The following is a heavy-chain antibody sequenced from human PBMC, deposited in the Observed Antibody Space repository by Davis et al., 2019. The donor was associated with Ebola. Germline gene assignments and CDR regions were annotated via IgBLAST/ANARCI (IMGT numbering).Heavy chain of an antibody. J-gene: IGHJ6*02. D-gene: IGHD6-19*01. Sequence: SETLSLTCTVSGGSISSYYWSWIRQPPGKGLEWIGYIYYSGSTNYNPSLKSRVTISVDTSKNQFSLKLSSVTAADTAVYYCARIWLYGMDVWGQGTTVTVSS. V-gene: IGHV4-59*12. CDR2: IYYSGST. CDR1: GGSISSYY. CDR3: ARIWLYGMDV.